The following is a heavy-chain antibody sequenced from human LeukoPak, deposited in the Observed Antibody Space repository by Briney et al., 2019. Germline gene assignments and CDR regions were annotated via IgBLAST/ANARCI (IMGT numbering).Heavy chain of an antibody. Sequence: SETLSLTCAVSGGSISSYYWSWIRQPPGKGLEWIGYIYYSGSTNYNPSLKSRVTISVDTSKNQFSLKLSSVTAADTAVYYCARDREYGTFDYWGQGTLVTVSS. D-gene: IGHD3-10*01. V-gene: IGHV4-59*01. CDR2: IYYSGST. CDR3: ARDREYGTFDY. CDR1: GGSISSYY. J-gene: IGHJ4*02.